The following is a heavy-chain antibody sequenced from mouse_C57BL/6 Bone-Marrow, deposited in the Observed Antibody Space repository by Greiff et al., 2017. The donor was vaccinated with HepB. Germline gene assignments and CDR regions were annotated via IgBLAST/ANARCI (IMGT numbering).Heavy chain of an antibody. J-gene: IGHJ4*01. CDR3: ARRLWLRRDWDAMDY. CDR1: GYAFTNYL. V-gene: IGHV1-54*01. CDR2: INPGSGGT. D-gene: IGHD2-2*01. Sequence: VQLQQSGAELVRPGTSVKVSCKASGYAFTNYLIERVKQRPGQGLEWIGVINPGSGGTNYNEKFKGKATLTADKSSSTAYMQLSSLTSEDSAVYFCARRLWLRRDWDAMDYWGQGTSVTVSS.